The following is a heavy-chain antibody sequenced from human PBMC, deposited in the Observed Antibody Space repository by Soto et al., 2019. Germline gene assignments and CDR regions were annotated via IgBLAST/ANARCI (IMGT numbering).Heavy chain of an antibody. CDR1: GYSFTSYW. CDR2: IYPGDSDT. Sequence: GESLKISCKGSGYSFTSYWIGWVRQMPGKGLEWMGIIYPGDSDTRYSPSFQGQVTISADKSTSTAYLQWSSLKASDTAMYYCARLGSSSHYYYYGMDVWGQGTTVTVSS. D-gene: IGHD6-13*01. V-gene: IGHV5-51*01. CDR3: ARLGSSSHYYYYGMDV. J-gene: IGHJ6*02.